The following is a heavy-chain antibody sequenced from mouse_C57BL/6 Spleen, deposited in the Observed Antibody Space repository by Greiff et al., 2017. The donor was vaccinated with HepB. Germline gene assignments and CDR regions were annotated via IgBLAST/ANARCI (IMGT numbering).Heavy chain of an antibody. CDR2: IRNKANGYTT. CDR3: ARWGDGWFAY. D-gene: IGHD3-3*01. V-gene: IGHV7-3*01. CDR1: GFTFTDYY. J-gene: IGHJ3*01. Sequence: EVHLVESGGGLVQPGGSLSLSCAASGFTFTDYYMSWVRQPPGKALEWLGFIRNKANGYTTEYSASVKGRFTISRDNSQSILYLQMNALRAEDSATYYCARWGDGWFAYWGQGTLVTVSA.